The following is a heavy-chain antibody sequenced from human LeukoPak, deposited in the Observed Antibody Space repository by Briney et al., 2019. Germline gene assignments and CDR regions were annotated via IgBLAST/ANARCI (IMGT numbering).Heavy chain of an antibody. V-gene: IGHV3-30*02. CDR3: AKDALRIGSYGWVDY. D-gene: IGHD1-26*01. Sequence: PGGSLRLSCAASGFTFSSYGMHWVRQAPGKGLEWVAFIRYDGSNKYYADSVKGRFTISRDNSKNTLYLQMNSLRAEDTAVYYCAKDALRIGSYGWVDYWGQGTLVTVSS. CDR2: IRYDGSNK. CDR1: GFTFSSYG. J-gene: IGHJ4*02.